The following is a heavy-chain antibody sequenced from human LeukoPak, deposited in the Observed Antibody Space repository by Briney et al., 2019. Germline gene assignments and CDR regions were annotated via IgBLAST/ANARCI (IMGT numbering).Heavy chain of an antibody. CDR1: GFTFSNYW. CDR3: ARVAVVPYYYYYMDV. D-gene: IGHD2-2*01. J-gene: IGHJ6*03. CDR2: IKQDRSEK. Sequence: GGSLRLSCAASGFTFSNYWMSWVRQAPGKGLEWVANIKQDRSEKYYVDSVKGRFTISRDNAKNSLYLQMNSLRAEDTAVYYCARVAVVPYYYYYMDVGGKGTTVTVSS. V-gene: IGHV3-7*01.